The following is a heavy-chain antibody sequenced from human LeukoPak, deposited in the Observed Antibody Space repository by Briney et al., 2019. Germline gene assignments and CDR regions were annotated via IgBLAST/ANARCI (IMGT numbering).Heavy chain of an antibody. CDR3: AGDRRRGWLLDY. J-gene: IGHJ4*02. CDR1: GFTFSDYE. CDR2: INSSGSTK. D-gene: IGHD6-19*01. V-gene: IGHV3-48*03. Sequence: GGSLRLSCAASGFTFSDYEMNWVRQAPGKGLEWVSYINSSGSTKYYADSVKGRFTISRDSAKNSLYLQMNSLRAEDTAVYFCAGDRRRGWLLDYWGQGTLVTVSS.